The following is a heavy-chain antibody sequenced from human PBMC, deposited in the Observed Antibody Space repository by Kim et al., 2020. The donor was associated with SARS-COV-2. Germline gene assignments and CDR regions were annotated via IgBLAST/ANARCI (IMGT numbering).Heavy chain of an antibody. CDR3: ARRGSSGYYVYYFDY. J-gene: IGHJ4*02. D-gene: IGHD3-22*01. Sequence: GGSLRLSCAASGFTFSSYWMSWVRQAPGKGLEWVANIKQDGSEKYYVDSVKGRFTISRDNAKNSLYLQMNSLRAEDTAVYYCARRGSSGYYVYYFDYWGQGPLVTVSS. CDR2: IKQDGSEK. V-gene: IGHV3-7*03. CDR1: GFTFSSYW.